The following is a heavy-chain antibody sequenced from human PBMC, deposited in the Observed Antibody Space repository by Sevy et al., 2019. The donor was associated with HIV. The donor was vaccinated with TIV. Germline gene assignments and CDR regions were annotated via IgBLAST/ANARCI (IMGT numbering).Heavy chain of an antibody. CDR1: AGSISSYY. CDR3: ARAPPVRSGDDSLNWFDP. D-gene: IGHD2-21*02. V-gene: IGHV4-59*01. J-gene: IGHJ5*02. CDR2: IHDSGNT. Sequence: SETLSLTCTVSAGSISSYYWSWIRQPPGKGLEWIAYIHDSGNTNYNPSLRSRVTISIDTSKNQFSLKLSSVTAADTALYSCARAPPVRSGDDSLNWFDPWGQGTLVTVSS.